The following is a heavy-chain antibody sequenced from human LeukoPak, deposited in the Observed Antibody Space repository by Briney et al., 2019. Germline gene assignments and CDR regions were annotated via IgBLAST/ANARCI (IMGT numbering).Heavy chain of an antibody. CDR1: GFTFSSYD. Sequence: GGSLRLSCAASGFTFSSYDMHWVRQATGKGLEWVSAIGTAGDPYYPGSVKGRFTISRENAKYSLYLQMNSLRAEDTAVYYCARSRSSGWYGNAFDIWGQGTMVTVSS. CDR2: IGTAGDP. J-gene: IGHJ3*02. D-gene: IGHD6-19*01. CDR3: ARSRSSGWYGNAFDI. V-gene: IGHV3-13*05.